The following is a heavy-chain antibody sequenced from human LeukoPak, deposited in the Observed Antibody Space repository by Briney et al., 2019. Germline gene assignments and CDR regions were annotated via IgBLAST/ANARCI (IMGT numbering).Heavy chain of an antibody. CDR2: ISYDGSNK. V-gene: IGHV3-30-3*01. J-gene: IGHJ6*02. D-gene: IGHD4-17*01. CDR3: ARAPHGDYGLDPSYGMDV. CDR1: GFTFSSYA. Sequence: AGGSLRLSCAASGFTFSSYAMHWVRQAPGKGLEWVAVISYDGSNKYYADSVKGRFTISRDNSKNTLYLQMNSLRVGDTAVYYCARAPHGDYGLDPSYGMDVWGQGTTVTVSS.